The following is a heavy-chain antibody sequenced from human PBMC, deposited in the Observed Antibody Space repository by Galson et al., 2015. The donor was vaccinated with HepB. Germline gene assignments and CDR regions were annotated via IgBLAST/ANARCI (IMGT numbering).Heavy chain of an antibody. J-gene: IGHJ4*02. CDR2: ISYDGSKT. CDR3: AKLGFDSSGANVLFDH. D-gene: IGHD3-22*01. Sequence: SLRLSCAASGFTFSSYGMHWVRQAPGKGLEWVAIISYDGSKTNYADSVKGRFTISRDNSQKTLYLQMNSLTTEDTAIYYCAKLGFDSSGANVLFDHWGQGTLVTVSS. CDR1: GFTFSSYG. V-gene: IGHV3-30*18.